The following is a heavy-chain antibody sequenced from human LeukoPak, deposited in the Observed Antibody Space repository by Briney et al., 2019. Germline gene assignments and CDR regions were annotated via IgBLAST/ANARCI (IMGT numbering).Heavy chain of an antibody. CDR1: GYTFTSYG. Sequence: ASVKVSCKASGYTFTSYGISWVRQAPEQGLEWMGWISAYNGNTNYAQKLQGRVTMTTDTSTSTAYMELRSLRSDDTAVYYCARDRGSSWYEGTDAFDIWGQGTMVTVSS. J-gene: IGHJ3*02. CDR3: ARDRGSSWYEGTDAFDI. CDR2: ISAYNGNT. V-gene: IGHV1-18*01. D-gene: IGHD6-13*01.